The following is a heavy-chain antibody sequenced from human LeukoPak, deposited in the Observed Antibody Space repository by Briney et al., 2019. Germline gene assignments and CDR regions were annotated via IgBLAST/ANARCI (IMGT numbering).Heavy chain of an antibody. CDR3: ARTPRTYYYDSSGYHYAFDI. CDR2: IYYSGSS. Sequence: PGTLSLTRTGSGGSIRSYFCSWIRQPPGKGLEAIGYIYYSGSSNYNPSLKSRVTISVDTYKNQFSLKLSSVAAADTAVYYCARTPRTYYYDSSGYHYAFDIWGQGTMVTVST. J-gene: IGHJ3*02. D-gene: IGHD3-22*01. CDR1: GGSIRSYF. V-gene: IGHV4-59*01.